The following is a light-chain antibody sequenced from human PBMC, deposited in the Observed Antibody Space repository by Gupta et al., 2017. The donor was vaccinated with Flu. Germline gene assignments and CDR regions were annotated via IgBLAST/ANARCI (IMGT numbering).Light chain of an antibody. CDR2: DVS. Sequence: QSALTQPASVSGSPRQSITISCTGTSSDVGRSNYVSWYQQHPGKAPKLIIYDVSNRPSGVSSRFSGSKSGNTASLTISGLEAEDETDYYCSSYTSTNTFYVFGTGTKVTVL. CDR1: SSDVGRSNY. V-gene: IGLV2-14*01. J-gene: IGLJ1*01. CDR3: SSYTSTNTFYV.